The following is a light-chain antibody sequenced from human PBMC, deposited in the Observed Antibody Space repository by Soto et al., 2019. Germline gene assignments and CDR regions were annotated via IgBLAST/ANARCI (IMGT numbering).Light chain of an antibody. CDR1: SSDVGGYNF. V-gene: IGLV2-11*01. Sequence: SVLTQPRSVSGSPGQSVTISCTGTSSDVGGYNFVSWFQQHPGKAPKLIIYDVMKRPSGVPHHFSGSKSGNTASLTISGLQAEDEADYYCCSYAGGYTHVFGTGTKVTVL. J-gene: IGLJ1*01. CDR3: CSYAGGYTHV. CDR2: DVM.